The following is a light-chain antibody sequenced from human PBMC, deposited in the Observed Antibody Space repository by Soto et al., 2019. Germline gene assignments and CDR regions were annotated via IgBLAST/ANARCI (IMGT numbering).Light chain of an antibody. V-gene: IGKV3-20*01. CDR2: GAS. Sequence: EIVLTQSPGTLSLSPGEGTTLSCRTRKIVSSSYLAWYQQKPGQAPRLLIYGASSRATGIPDRFSGSGSGTDFTLTISKLEPEDFAVYYCQQYGSSALTFGGGTKVEIK. J-gene: IGKJ4*01. CDR3: QQYGSSALT. CDR1: KIVSSSY.